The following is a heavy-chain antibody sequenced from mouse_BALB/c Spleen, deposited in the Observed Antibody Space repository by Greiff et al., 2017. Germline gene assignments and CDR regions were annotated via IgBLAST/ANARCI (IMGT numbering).Heavy chain of an antibody. J-gene: IGHJ4*01. V-gene: IGHV5-17*02. CDR3: ARLWLRRGMDY. D-gene: IGHD2-2*01. CDR1: GFTFSSFG. CDR2: ISSGSSTI. Sequence: EVKLVESGGGLVQPGGSRKLSCAASGFTFSSFGMHWVRQAPEKGLEWVAYISSGSSTIYYADTVKGRFTISRDNPKNTLFLQMTSLRSEDTAMYYCARLWLRRGMDYWGQGTSVTVSS.